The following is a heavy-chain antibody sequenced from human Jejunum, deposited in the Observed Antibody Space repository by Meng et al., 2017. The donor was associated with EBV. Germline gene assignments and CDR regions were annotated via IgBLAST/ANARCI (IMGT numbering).Heavy chain of an antibody. CDR1: GFTFNSFA. CDR2: SSGSGDST. V-gene: IGHV3-23*01. D-gene: IGHD3-16*01. Sequence: EXQLLEXXXVLAQPGXCLRLSCAASGFTFNSFAMNWVRQGPGKGLEWVASSSGSGDSTEYADSVKGRFTISRDNSKNTLYVQMDILRVEDTAVYYCAKGGWGTVFDYWGQGTLVTVSS. J-gene: IGHJ4*02. CDR3: AKGGWGTVFDY.